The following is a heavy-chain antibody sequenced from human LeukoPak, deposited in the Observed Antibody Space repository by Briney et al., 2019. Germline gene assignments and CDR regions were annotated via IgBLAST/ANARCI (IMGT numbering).Heavy chain of an antibody. CDR2: ISYDGSNK. Sequence: HPGGSLRLSCAASGFTFSSYGMHWVRQAPGKGLEWVAVISYDGSNKYYADSVKGRFTISRDNSKNTLYLQMNSLRAEDTAVYYCAKFGSSGLQGYWGQGTLVTVSS. V-gene: IGHV3-30*18. CDR3: AKFGSSGLQGY. CDR1: GFTFSSYG. D-gene: IGHD6-6*01. J-gene: IGHJ4*02.